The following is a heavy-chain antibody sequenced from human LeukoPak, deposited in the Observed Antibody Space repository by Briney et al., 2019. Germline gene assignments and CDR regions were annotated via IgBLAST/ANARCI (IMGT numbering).Heavy chain of an antibody. J-gene: IGHJ4*02. CDR1: GGSISSGSYY. CDR3: AADPGDCSSTSCYLMRRFDY. Sequence: SETLSLTCTVSGGSISSGSYYWSWIRQPAGKGLEWIGRIYTSGSTNYNPSLKSRVTISVDTSKNQFSLKLSSVTAADTAVYYCAADPGDCSSTSCYLMRRFDYWGQGTLVTVSS. V-gene: IGHV4-61*02. D-gene: IGHD2-2*01. CDR2: IYTSGST.